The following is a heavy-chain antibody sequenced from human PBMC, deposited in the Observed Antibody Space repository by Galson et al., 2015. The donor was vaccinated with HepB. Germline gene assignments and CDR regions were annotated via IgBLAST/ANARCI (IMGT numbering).Heavy chain of an antibody. CDR3: ATLAAGTGRYYFDY. D-gene: IGHD6-13*01. CDR1: GSTLTELS. Sequence: SVKVSCKVSGSTLTELSMHWVRQAPGKGLEWMGGFDPEDGETIYAQKFQGRVTMTEDTSTDTAYMELSSLRSEDTAVYYCATLAAGTGRYYFDYWGQGTLVTVSS. CDR2: FDPEDGET. V-gene: IGHV1-24*01. J-gene: IGHJ4*02.